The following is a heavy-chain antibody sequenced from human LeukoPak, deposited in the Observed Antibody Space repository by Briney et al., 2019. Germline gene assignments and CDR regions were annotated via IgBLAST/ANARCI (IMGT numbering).Heavy chain of an antibody. CDR1: GFTFSSYA. D-gene: IGHD1-26*01. CDR3: AKDRRAYSGSYFDAFDI. Sequence: GGSLRLSCAASGFTFSSYAMNWVRQAPGKGLEWVSAIRGSGGSTYNADSVKGRFTISRDNSKNTLYLQMNSLRAEDTAVYYCAKDRRAYSGSYFDAFDIWCQGTMVTVSS. J-gene: IGHJ3*02. V-gene: IGHV3-23*01. CDR2: IRGSGGST.